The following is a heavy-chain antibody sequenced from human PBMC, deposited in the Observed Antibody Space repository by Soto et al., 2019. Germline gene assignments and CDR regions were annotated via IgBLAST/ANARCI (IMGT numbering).Heavy chain of an antibody. Sequence: EVQLVASGGGLVQPGESLRLSCAASGFTFSNYWMHWVRQAPGKGLVWVSRIDSDGSRISYADFVKGRFTISRDNAKNTVYLHMNSLTAEDTAVYYCVRTSLVVAVAPREDFWGQGTLVTVSS. V-gene: IGHV3-74*01. CDR1: GFTFSNYW. CDR2: IDSDGSRI. D-gene: IGHD2-15*01. J-gene: IGHJ4*02. CDR3: VRTSLVVAVAPREDF.